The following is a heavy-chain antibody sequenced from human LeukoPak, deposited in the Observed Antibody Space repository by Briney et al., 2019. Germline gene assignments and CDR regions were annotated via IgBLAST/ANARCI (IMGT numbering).Heavy chain of an antibody. CDR2: INHSGST. CDR1: GGSFSGYY. Sequence: SETLSLTCAVYGGSFSGYYWSWIRQPPGKGLEWIGEINHSGSTNYNPSLKSRVTISVDTSKNQFSLKLSSVTAADTAVYYCAETVYYGDQFDYWGQGTLVTVSS. V-gene: IGHV4-34*01. CDR3: AETVYYGDQFDY. J-gene: IGHJ4*02. D-gene: IGHD3-10*01.